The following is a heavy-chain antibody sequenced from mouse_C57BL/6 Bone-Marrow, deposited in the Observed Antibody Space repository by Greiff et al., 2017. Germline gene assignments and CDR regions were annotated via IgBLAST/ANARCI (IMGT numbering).Heavy chain of an antibody. CDR1: GFNIKDYY. J-gene: IGHJ2*01. V-gene: IGHV14-1*01. Sequence: VQLQQPGAELVRPGASVKLSCTASGFNIKDYYMHWVKQRPEQGLEWIGRIDPEAGDTEYAPKFQGKATMTADTSSNTAYLQLSSLTSEDTAVYYCTTYDGHGGFDYWGQGTTLTVSS. CDR3: TTYDGHGGFDY. CDR2: IDPEAGDT. D-gene: IGHD2-3*01.